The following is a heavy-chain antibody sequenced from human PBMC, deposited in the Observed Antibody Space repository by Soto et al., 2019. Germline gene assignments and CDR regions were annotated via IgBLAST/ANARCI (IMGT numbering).Heavy chain of an antibody. V-gene: IGHV1-18*01. CDR3: AKSATPASLLTFFDY. D-gene: IGHD3-9*01. J-gene: IGHJ4*02. CDR2: ISGYNGNT. CDR1: GYTFTSYD. Sequence: ASVKVSCKASGYTFTSYDINLVRQAPGQGLEWMGWISGYNGNTNYAQKLQGRVTMTTDTSTSTAYMELRSLRSEDTAVYYCAKSATPASLLTFFDYWGQGTLVTVSS.